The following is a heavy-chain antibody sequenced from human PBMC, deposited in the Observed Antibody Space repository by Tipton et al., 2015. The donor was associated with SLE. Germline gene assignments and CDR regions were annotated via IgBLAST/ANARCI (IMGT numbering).Heavy chain of an antibody. CDR1: GGSISSAGYS. V-gene: IGHV4-30-2*06. D-gene: IGHD3-3*01. J-gene: IGHJ3*02. CDR3: ARDSGFLEWSVPDAFYI. Sequence: TLSLTCAVSGGSISSAGYSWSWIRQSPGKGLEWIGHISHSGSTYYNPSLKSRVAISVDRSKNQFSLNLTSVTAADTAVYYCARDSGFLEWSVPDAFYIWGQGTMVAVSS. CDR2: ISHSGST.